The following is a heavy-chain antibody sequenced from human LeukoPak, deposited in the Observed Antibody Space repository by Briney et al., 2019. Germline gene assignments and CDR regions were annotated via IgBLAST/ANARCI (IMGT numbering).Heavy chain of an antibody. V-gene: IGHV4-34*01. D-gene: IGHD3-22*01. Sequence: SETLSLTCAVYGGSFSGYYWSWIRQPPGKGLEWIGEINHSGSTNYNPSLKSRVTISVDTSKNQFSLKLSSVTAADTAVYYCARPMYYYDSSGYLDAFDIWGQGTMVTVSS. CDR2: INHSGST. CDR1: GGSFSGYY. J-gene: IGHJ3*02. CDR3: ARPMYYYDSSGYLDAFDI.